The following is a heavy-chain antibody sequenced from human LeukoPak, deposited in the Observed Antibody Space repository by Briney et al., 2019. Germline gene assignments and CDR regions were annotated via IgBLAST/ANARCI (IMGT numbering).Heavy chain of an antibody. CDR1: GFTFSSYW. Sequence: PGGSLRLSCAASGFTFSSYWMSWVRQAPGKGLEWVANIKQDGSEKYYVDSVKGRFTISRDNAKNSLYLQMNSLRAEDTAVYYCALYSSRWYGYFQHWGQGTLVTVSS. D-gene: IGHD6-13*01. V-gene: IGHV3-7*01. CDR2: IKQDGSEK. CDR3: ALYSSRWYGYFQH. J-gene: IGHJ1*01.